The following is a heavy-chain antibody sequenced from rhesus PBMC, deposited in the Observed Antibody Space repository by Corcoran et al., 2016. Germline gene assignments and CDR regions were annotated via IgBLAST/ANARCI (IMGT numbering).Heavy chain of an antibody. CDR3: ASIAGTTGFVVFDC. CDR1: GGSISDDYY. D-gene: IGHD1-20*01. Sequence: QVQLQESGPGLVKPSETLSLTCAVSGGSISDDYYWSWIRQPPGKGLEWIGYIYGSGGGTNYNPSLKNRVTISIDTSKNQFSLKLSSVTAADTAVYYCASIAGTTGFVVFDCWGQGVLVTVSS. V-gene: IGHV4-106*01. J-gene: IGHJ4*01. CDR2: IYGSGGGT.